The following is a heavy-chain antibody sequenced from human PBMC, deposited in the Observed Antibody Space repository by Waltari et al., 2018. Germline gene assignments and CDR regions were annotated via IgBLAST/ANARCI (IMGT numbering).Heavy chain of an antibody. CDR1: GYTFTDYY. D-gene: IGHD3-22*01. CDR2: IIPIFDTA. J-gene: IGHJ5*02. Sequence: VQLVQSGAEVKKPGATVKISCKASGYTFTDYYMHWVQQAPGKGLEWMGGIIPIFDTANYAQKFQGRVTITADKSTSTAYMELSSLRSEDTAVYYCASFSPYYDSSGYPLPWGQGTLVTVSS. V-gene: IGHV1-69*14. CDR3: ASFSPYYDSSGYPLP.